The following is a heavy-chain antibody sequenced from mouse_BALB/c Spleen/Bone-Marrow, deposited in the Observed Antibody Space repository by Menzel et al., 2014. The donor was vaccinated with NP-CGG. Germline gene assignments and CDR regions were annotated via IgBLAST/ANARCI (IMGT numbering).Heavy chain of an antibody. CDR3: ASRVGRDYARDY. Sequence: VQLQQSGAELMKPGASVQISCKATGYTFSSYWIEWVTQRPGHGLEWIGEILPGSGSTNYNEKFKGKATFTADTSSNSAYMQRISLTHEASAGDYCASRVGRDYARDYWGQGTSGTVSS. V-gene: IGHV1-9*01. CDR2: ILPGSGST. D-gene: IGHD4-1*01. J-gene: IGHJ4*01. CDR1: GYTFSSYW.